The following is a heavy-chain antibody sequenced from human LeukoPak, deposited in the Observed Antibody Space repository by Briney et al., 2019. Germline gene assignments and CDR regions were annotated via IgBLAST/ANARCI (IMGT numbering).Heavy chain of an antibody. CDR3: ARHGGYSSGWPDFFDY. CDR1: GGSISSYY. Sequence: SETLSLTCTVSGGSISSYYWRWIRQPPGKGLEWIGYIYYSGSTNYNPSLKSRVTISVDTSKNQFSLKLSSVTAADTAVYYCARHGGYSSGWPDFFDYWGQGTLVTVSS. D-gene: IGHD6-19*01. CDR2: IYYSGST. J-gene: IGHJ4*02. V-gene: IGHV4-59*08.